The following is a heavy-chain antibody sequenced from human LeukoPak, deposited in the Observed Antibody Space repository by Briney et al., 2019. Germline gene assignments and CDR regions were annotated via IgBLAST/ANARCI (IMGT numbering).Heavy chain of an antibody. V-gene: IGHV3-21*01. Sequence: GGSLRLSCAASGFTFNTYSMSWVRQAPGKGLEWVSIISRASESIFYADSVKGRFTISRDNAKNSLYLQMNGQRAEDTAVYFCARNADDGDDYWGQGTLVTVSS. CDR1: GFTFNTYS. J-gene: IGHJ4*02. D-gene: IGHD2-2*01. CDR2: ISRASESI. CDR3: ARNADDGDDY.